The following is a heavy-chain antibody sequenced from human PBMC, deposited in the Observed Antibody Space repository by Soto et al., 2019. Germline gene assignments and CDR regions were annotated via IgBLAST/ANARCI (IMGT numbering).Heavy chain of an antibody. Sequence: GGSLRLSCAASGFTFSSYAMSWVRQAPGKGLEWVSVISGSDNSTYYADSVKGRFTISRDNSKNTLYLQMNSLRAEDTAVYYCAKRSSSSTFDYWGQGTLVTVSS. CDR2: ISGSDNST. J-gene: IGHJ4*02. D-gene: IGHD6-6*01. CDR1: GFTFSSYA. V-gene: IGHV3-23*01. CDR3: AKRSSSSTFDY.